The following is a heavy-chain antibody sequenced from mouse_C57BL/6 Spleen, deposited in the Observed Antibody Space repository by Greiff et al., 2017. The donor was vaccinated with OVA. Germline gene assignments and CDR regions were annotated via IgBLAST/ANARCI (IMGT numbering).Heavy chain of an antibody. CDR2: IYPTDGST. CDR1: GYTFTSSD. D-gene: IGHD2-4*01. J-gene: IGHJ4*01. Sequence: QVQLQQSGPELVKPGASVKLSCKASGYTFTSSDINWVKQRPGQGLEWIGWIYPTDGSTKYNEKFKGKATLTVDTSSRKDYMALNSLTSEEYAVYFCARNDSEADCFAMDYWGKGTSATVSS. V-gene: IGHV1-85*01. CDR3: ARNDSEADCFAMDY.